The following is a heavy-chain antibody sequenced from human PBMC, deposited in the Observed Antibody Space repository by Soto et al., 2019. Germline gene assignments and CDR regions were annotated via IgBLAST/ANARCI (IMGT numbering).Heavy chain of an antibody. J-gene: IGHJ5*02. CDR3: ARDGYSGSYLGNWFDP. V-gene: IGHV4-59*01. D-gene: IGHD1-26*01. Sequence: SESLSLTCTVSGASISSYYWSWIRQPPGKGLEWIGYIYYSGSTNYNPSLKSRVTISVDTSKNQFSLKLSSVTAADTAVYYCARDGYSGSYLGNWFDPWGQGTLVTVSS. CDR2: IYYSGST. CDR1: GASISSYY.